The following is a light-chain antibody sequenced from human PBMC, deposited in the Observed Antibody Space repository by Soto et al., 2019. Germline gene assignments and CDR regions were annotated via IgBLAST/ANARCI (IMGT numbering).Light chain of an antibody. CDR3: QQYNDWPPKQYT. CDR1: QSVSSN. V-gene: IGKV3-15*01. Sequence: IVMTQSPATLSASPGERATLSCRASQSVSSNLAWYQQKPSQAPRLLIYGASTRATGIPPRFSGSGSGTELTLNNSSLQSKDFAVYYCQQYNDWPPKQYTFGQVTKLEIK. J-gene: IGKJ2*01. CDR2: GAS.